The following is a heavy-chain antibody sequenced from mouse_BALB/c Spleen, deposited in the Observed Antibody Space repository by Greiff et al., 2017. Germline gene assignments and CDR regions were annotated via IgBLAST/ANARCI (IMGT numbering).Heavy chain of an antibody. V-gene: IGHV14-4*02. D-gene: IGHD1-3*01. CDR1: GFNIKDYY. Sequence: EVQLQESGAELVRSGASVKLSCTASGFNIKDYYMHWVKQRPEQGLEWIGWIDPENGDTEYTPKFQGKATMTADTSSNTAYLQLSSLTSEDTAVYYCNGGKVGAMDYWGQGTSVTVSS. J-gene: IGHJ4*01. CDR3: NGGKVGAMDY. CDR2: IDPENGDT.